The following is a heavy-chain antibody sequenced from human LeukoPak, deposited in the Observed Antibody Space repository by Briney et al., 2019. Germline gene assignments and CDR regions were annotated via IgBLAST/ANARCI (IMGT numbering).Heavy chain of an antibody. Sequence: RPGGSLRLSCAASGFTFSSYAMSWVRQAPGKGLEWVSAIRGSGGSTYYADSVKGRFTISRDNSKNTLYLQMNSLRAEDTAVYYCAKGRGYYYGMDVWGQGTTVTVSS. V-gene: IGHV3-23*01. J-gene: IGHJ6*02. CDR1: GFTFSSYA. CDR3: AKGRGYYYGMDV. CDR2: IRGSGGST.